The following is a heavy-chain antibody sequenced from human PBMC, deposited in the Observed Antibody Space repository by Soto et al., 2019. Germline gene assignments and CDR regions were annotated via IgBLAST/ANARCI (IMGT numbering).Heavy chain of an antibody. Sequence: ASVKVSCKASGYTFTDYYIHWVRQAPGQGLEWMGWINPYTGAALYAQDFQGRVSMTRDTSISTAYMELSRLRSDDTAVYYCAKEIEVVVITPYFDYWGQGTLVTVSS. V-gene: IGHV1-2*02. J-gene: IGHJ4*02. CDR2: INPYTGAA. D-gene: IGHD3-22*01. CDR1: GYTFTDYY. CDR3: AKEIEVVVITPYFDY.